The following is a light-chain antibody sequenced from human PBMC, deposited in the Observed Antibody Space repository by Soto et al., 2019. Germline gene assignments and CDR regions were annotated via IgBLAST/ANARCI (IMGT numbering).Light chain of an antibody. CDR3: QQYGSSLRWT. J-gene: IGKJ1*01. CDR2: AAF. Sequence: EIVLTISPGTLSLTPGERATLSCRASQSVSSDFLAWYQQEPGQAPRLLIYAAFSRATGIPDRFSGSGSGTDFTLTISRLEPEDFAVYYCQQYGSSLRWTFGQGGNVDIK. CDR1: QSVSSDF. V-gene: IGKV3-20*01.